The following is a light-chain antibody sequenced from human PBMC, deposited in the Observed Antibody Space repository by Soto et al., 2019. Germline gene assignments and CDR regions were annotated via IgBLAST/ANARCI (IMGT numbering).Light chain of an antibody. CDR1: QGIRND. V-gene: IGKV1-17*01. CDR3: IQHDSYPPT. J-gene: IGKJ5*01. CDR2: VAY. Sequence: DIKMTQSPSSLSAAVGDRVTITCRASQGIRNDLAWYQQKAGKAPKRLIYVAYSLQSGVPTRFSSSGTGTEFTHTINLLQPEDFTTYFCIQHDSYPPTFGQGTRLE.